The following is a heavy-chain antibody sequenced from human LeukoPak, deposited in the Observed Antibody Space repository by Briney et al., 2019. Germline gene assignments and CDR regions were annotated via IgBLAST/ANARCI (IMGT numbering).Heavy chain of an antibody. CDR2: ISSSSSTI. D-gene: IGHD3-3*01. V-gene: IGHV3-48*01. CDR1: GSTFSSYS. J-gene: IGHJ5*02. Sequence: GGSLTLSCAVSGSTFSSYSMNWVRQAPGKGLEWVSYISSSSSTIYYADSVKGRFTISRDNAKNSLYLQMNCLRAEDTAVYYCARDGDFWSGYFDPWGQGTLVTVSS. CDR3: ARDGDFWSGYFDP.